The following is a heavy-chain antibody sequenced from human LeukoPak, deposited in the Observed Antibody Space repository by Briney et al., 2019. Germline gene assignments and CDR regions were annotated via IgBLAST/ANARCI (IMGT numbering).Heavy chain of an antibody. Sequence: GESLKISCKGAGYSFNNYWIGWVRQMPGKGLEWMGIIYAGDSDTRCSPSFQGQVTISADKSISTAYLQWSSLKASDTAMYYCARLSYYGSGSYSDYWGQGTLVTVSS. CDR3: ARLSYYGSGSYSDY. CDR2: IYAGDSDT. J-gene: IGHJ4*02. D-gene: IGHD3-10*01. V-gene: IGHV5-51*01. CDR1: GYSFNNYW.